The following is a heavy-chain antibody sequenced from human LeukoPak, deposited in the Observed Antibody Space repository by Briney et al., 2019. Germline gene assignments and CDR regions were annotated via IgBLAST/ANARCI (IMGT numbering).Heavy chain of an antibody. D-gene: IGHD3-10*01. V-gene: IGHV3-48*04. CDR2: ISSSSSTI. CDR1: GFTFSSYS. Sequence: GGSLRLSCAASGFTFSSYSMNWVRQAPGKGLEWVSYISSSSSTIYYADSVKGRFTISRDNAKNSLYLQMNSLRAEDTAVYYCARFLRGLFDYWGQGTLVTVSS. CDR3: ARFLRGLFDY. J-gene: IGHJ4*02.